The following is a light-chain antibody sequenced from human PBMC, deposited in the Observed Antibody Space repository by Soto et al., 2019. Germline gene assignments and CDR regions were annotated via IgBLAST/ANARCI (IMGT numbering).Light chain of an antibody. CDR3: XXYNNWPPLT. V-gene: IGKV3-15*01. Sequence: EIVMTQSPATLSVSPGERATLSCRASQSVSSNLAWYQQKPGQAPRLLIYGASTRATGIPARFSGSGSGTEXXXTXXSXQSEDFAVYYXXXYNNWPPLTFGGGTKVEIK. J-gene: IGKJ4*01. CDR2: GAS. CDR1: QSVSSN.